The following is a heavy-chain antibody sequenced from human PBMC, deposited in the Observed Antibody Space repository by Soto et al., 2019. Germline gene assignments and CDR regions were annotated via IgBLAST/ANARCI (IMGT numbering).Heavy chain of an antibody. Sequence: PSETLSLTCAVYGGSFSGYYWSWIRQPPGKGLEWIGEINHSGSTNYNPSLKSRVTISVDTSKNQFSLKLSSVTAADTAVYCCAVYSSGWSIDYWGQGTLVTVSS. CDR1: GGSFSGYY. D-gene: IGHD6-19*01. CDR2: INHSGST. V-gene: IGHV4-34*01. CDR3: AVYSSGWSIDY. J-gene: IGHJ4*02.